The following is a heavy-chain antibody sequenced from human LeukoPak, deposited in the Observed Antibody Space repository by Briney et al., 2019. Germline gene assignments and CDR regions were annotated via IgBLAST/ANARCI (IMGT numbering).Heavy chain of an antibody. D-gene: IGHD2-2*01. CDR3: ARRRTSSTRFDP. V-gene: IGHV1-8*01. J-gene: IGHJ5*02. CDR1: GYTFTSYD. CDR2: MNPNSGNT. Sequence: ASVKVSCKASGYTFTSYDINWVRQATGQGLEWMGWMNPNSGNTGYAQKFQGRVTMTRNTSISTAYMELSSLRSEDTAVYYCARRRTSSTRFDPWGQGTLVTVSS.